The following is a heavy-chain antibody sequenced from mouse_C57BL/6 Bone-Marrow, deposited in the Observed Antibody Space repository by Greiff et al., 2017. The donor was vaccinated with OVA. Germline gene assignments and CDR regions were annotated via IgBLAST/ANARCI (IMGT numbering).Heavy chain of an antibody. CDR2: INPNYGTT. CDR1: GYSFTDYN. V-gene: IGHV1-39*01. D-gene: IGHD1-1*01. Sequence: VQLKQSGPELVKPGASVKISCKASGYSFTDYNMNWVKQSNGKSLEWIGVINPNYGTTSYNQKFQGKATLTVAQSSSTAYMQLNSLTSEDSSVYYCARGSSYGDYYAMDYWGQGTSVTVSS. CDR3: ARGSSYGDYYAMDY. J-gene: IGHJ4*01.